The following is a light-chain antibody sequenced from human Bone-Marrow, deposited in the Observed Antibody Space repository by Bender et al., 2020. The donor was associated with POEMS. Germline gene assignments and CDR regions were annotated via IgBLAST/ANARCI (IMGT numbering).Light chain of an antibody. Sequence: QSALTQPASLSGSPGQSITISCTGTSSDVGSYNQGSWYQQHPGKAPKVIIYEDNKRPSGISNRFSGSKSGNTVSLTISGLQAEDEADYYCCSETTSSTLIFGGGTKLTIL. CDR3: CSETTSSTLI. CDR1: SSDVGSYNQ. CDR2: EDN. V-gene: IGLV2-23*01. J-gene: IGLJ2*01.